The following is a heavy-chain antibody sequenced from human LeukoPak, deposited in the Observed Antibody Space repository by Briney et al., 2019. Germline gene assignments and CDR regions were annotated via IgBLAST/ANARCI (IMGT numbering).Heavy chain of an antibody. D-gene: IGHD3-9*01. Sequence: GGSLRLSCAASGLTFSNFGMHWVRQAPGKGLEWLAVISYDGSNEYHADSVKGRFTISRDNSKDTLFLQMNSLRAEDTAVYYCAKALDPYYDILTGYYTPPPFDYWGQGTLVTVSS. J-gene: IGHJ4*02. V-gene: IGHV3-30*18. CDR2: ISYDGSNE. CDR3: AKALDPYYDILTGYYTPPPFDY. CDR1: GLTFSNFG.